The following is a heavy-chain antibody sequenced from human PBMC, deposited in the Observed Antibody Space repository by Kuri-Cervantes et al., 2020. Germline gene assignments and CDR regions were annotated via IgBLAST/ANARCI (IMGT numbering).Heavy chain of an antibody. CDR3: AHHQTYTFTDYIDV. D-gene: IGHD2/OR15-2a*01. J-gene: IGHJ6*03. CDR1: GFSLSTSGVG. CDR2: IYWDDDK. Sequence: SGPTLVKPTQTLTLTCTFSGFSLSTSGVGVGWIRQPPGKALEWLALIYWDDDKRYSPSLKSRLTITKDTSKNQVVLTMTNMDPVDTATYYCAHHQTYTFTDYIDVWGKGTTVTVSS. V-gene: IGHV2-5*02.